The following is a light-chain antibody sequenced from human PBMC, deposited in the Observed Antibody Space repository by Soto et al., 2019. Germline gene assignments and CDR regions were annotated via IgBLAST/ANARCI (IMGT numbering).Light chain of an antibody. J-gene: IGLJ3*02. CDR2: DDS. Sequence: SYELTQPPSVSVAPGQTARITCGGNNIGSKSVHWYQQKPGQAPVLVVYDDSARPSGIPERFSGSNSGNTATLTISRVEAGDEADYYCQVWDSSSDHPGVFGGGTKLTVL. CDR1: NIGSKS. CDR3: QVWDSSSDHPGV. V-gene: IGLV3-21*02.